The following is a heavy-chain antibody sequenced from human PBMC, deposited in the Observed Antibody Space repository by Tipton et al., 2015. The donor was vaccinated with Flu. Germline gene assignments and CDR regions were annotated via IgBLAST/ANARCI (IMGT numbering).Heavy chain of an antibody. CDR3: ARGFPRYSWYAGADY. Sequence: TLSLTCTVSGGSISSYYWSWIRQPPGKGLEWIGYIYYSGSTNYNPSLKSRVTISVDTSKNQFSLKLSSVTAADTAVYYCARGFPRYSWYAGADYWGQGTLVTVSS. CDR2: IYYSGST. D-gene: IGHD6-13*01. J-gene: IGHJ4*02. CDR1: GGSISSYY. V-gene: IGHV4-59*01.